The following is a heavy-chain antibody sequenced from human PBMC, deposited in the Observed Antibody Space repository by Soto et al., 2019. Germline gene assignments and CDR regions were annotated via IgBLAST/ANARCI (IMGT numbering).Heavy chain of an antibody. CDR1: GGSISSGGYY. CDR3: ARCSGSYYHFDY. Sequence: SETLSLTCTVSGGSISSGGYYWSWIRQHPGEGLEWVGYIYCSGSTYYNPSLKSRVTISVDTSKNQFSLKLSSVTAADTAVYYCARCSGSYYHFDYWGQGTLVTVSS. J-gene: IGHJ4*02. D-gene: IGHD3-10*02. V-gene: IGHV4-31*03. CDR2: IYCSGST.